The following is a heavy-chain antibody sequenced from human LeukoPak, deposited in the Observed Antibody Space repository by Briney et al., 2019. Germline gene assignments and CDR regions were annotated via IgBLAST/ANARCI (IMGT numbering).Heavy chain of an antibody. J-gene: IGHJ4*02. CDR3: AKTGYSSGWYRIWDY. Sequence: GGSLRLSCAASGFTFSSFEMSWVRPAPGRGLEWVSAISGSCGSAYYADSVKGRFTIYRDNSRNSLSLQMNSLRAEDTALYYCAKTGYSSGWYRIWDYWGQGTLVTVSS. D-gene: IGHD6-19*01. V-gene: IGHV3-23*01. CDR2: ISGSCGSA. CDR1: GFTFSSFE.